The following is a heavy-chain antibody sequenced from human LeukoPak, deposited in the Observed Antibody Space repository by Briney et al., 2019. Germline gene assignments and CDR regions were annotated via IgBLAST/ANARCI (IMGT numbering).Heavy chain of an antibody. J-gene: IGHJ4*02. CDR1: GYTFTGYY. Sequence: GASVNVSCMASGYTFTGYYMHWVRQAPGQGLEWMGWINPNSGGTNYAQKFQGWVTMTRDTSISTAYMELSRLRSDDTAVYYCARDYYGSGSYVFDYWGQGTLVTVSS. CDR2: INPNSGGT. D-gene: IGHD3-10*01. CDR3: ARDYYGSGSYVFDY. V-gene: IGHV1-2*04.